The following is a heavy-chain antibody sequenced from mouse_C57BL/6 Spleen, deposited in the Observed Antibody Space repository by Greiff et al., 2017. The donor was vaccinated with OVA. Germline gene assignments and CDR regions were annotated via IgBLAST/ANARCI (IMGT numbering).Heavy chain of an antibody. J-gene: IGHJ1*03. CDR2: FHPYNDDT. V-gene: IGHV1-47*01. D-gene: IGHD1-1*01. Sequence: VHLVESGAELVKPGASVKMSCKASGYTFTTYPIEWMKQNHGKSLEWIGNFHPYNDDTKYNEKFKGKATLTVEKSSSTVYLELSRLTSDDSAVYYCARGNYYGSSYPYWYFDVWGTGTTVTVSS. CDR3: ARGNYYGSSYPYWYFDV. CDR1: GYTFTTYP.